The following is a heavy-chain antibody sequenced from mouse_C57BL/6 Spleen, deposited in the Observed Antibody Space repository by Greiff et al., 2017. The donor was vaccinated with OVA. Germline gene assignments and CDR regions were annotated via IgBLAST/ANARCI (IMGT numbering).Heavy chain of an antibody. J-gene: IGHJ1*03. CDR1: GYTFTSYW. Sequence: VKLQQPGAELVKPGASVKLSCKASGYTFTSYWMHWVKQRPGQGLEWIGMIHPNSGSTNYNEKFKSKATLTVDKSSSTAYMQLSSLTSEDSAVYYCARRGYYSYFDVWGTGTTVTVSS. CDR2: IHPNSGST. V-gene: IGHV1-64*01. CDR3: ARRGYYSYFDV.